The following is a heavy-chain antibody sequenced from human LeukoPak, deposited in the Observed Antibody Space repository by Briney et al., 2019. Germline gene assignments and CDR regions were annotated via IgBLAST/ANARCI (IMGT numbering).Heavy chain of an antibody. D-gene: IGHD1-7*01. Sequence: GESLKISCKGSGYSFTSYWIGWVRQMPGKGLEWMGIIYPGDSDTRYSPSFQGQVTISVDKSNSNAYLQWSSLKASDTAMYYCARLVDWNSQPGDYWGQGTLVTVSS. CDR1: GYSFTSYW. J-gene: IGHJ4*02. V-gene: IGHV5-51*01. CDR2: IYPGDSDT. CDR3: ARLVDWNSQPGDY.